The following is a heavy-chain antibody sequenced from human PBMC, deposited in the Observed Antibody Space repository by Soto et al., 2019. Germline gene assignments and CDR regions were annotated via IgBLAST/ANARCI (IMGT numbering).Heavy chain of an antibody. CDR2: INPNSGGT. Sequence: ASVKVSCKASGYTFTGYYMHWVRRAPGQGLEWMGWINPNSGGTNYAQKFQGWVTITRDTSISTAYMELSRLRSEDTAVYYCARDLRSNYDILTGEADYWGQGTLVTVSS. V-gene: IGHV1-2*04. CDR3: ARDLRSNYDILTGEADY. D-gene: IGHD3-9*01. CDR1: GYTFTGYY. J-gene: IGHJ4*02.